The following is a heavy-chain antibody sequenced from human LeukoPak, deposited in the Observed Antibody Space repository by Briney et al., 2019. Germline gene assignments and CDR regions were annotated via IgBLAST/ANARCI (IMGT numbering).Heavy chain of an antibody. J-gene: IGHJ4*02. D-gene: IGHD3-16*02. CDR1: GYTFTGYY. CDR2: INPNSGGT. Sequence: ASVKVSCKASGYTFTGYYMHWVRQAPGQGLEWMGWINPNSGGTNYAQKFQGRVTMTRGTSISTAYMELSRLRSDGTAVYYCARGTYYDYVWGSYRYTPFDYWGQGTLVTVSS. CDR3: ARGTYYDYVWGSYRYTPFDY. V-gene: IGHV1-2*02.